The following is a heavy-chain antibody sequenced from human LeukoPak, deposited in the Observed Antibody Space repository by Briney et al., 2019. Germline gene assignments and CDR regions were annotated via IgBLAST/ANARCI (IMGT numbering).Heavy chain of an antibody. D-gene: IGHD7-27*01. CDR1: GYTFTGYY. Sequence: ASVKVSCKSAGYTFTGYYMHWVRQAPGQGLEWMGWINPNSGGTNYAQKYQGRVTMTRDTFISTAYMELSRLRSDDTAVYYCARANWGPEGGYWGQGTLVTVSS. V-gene: IGHV1-2*02. CDR3: ARANWGPEGGY. CDR2: INPNSGGT. J-gene: IGHJ4*02.